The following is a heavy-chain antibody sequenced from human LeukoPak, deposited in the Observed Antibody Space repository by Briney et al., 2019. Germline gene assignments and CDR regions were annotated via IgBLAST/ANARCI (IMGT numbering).Heavy chain of an antibody. CDR2: ISSSGSTI. CDR3: AREVYIFDY. J-gene: IGHJ4*02. CDR1: GFTFSSYE. V-gene: IGHV3-48*03. Sequence: EGSLRLSCAASGFTFSSYEMNWVRQAPGKGLEWVSYISSSGSTIYYADSVKGRFTISRDNAKNSLYLQMNSLRAEDTAVYYCAREVYIFDYWGQGTLVTVSS. D-gene: IGHD5/OR15-5a*01.